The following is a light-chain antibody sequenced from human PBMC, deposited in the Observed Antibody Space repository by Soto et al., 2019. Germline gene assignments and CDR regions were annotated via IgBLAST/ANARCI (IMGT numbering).Light chain of an antibody. Sequence: EIVLTQSPGTLSLSPGERATLSCRASQSVSSYLAWYQQKPGQAPRLLIYGASSRATGIPDRFSGSGSGTDFTLTISRLEPEDFALYYCQQYNKWPLFTFGPGTKVDIK. CDR3: QQYNKWPLFT. J-gene: IGKJ3*01. CDR1: QSVSSY. CDR2: GAS. V-gene: IGKV3-20*01.